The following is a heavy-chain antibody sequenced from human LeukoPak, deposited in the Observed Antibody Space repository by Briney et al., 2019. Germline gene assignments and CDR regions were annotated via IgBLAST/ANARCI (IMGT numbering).Heavy chain of an antibody. CDR2: ISGSGGST. Sequence: GGSLRLSCAASGFTFSSYAMSWVRQAPGKGLEWVSAISGSGGSTYYADSVKGRFTISRDNSKNTLYLQMNGPRTEDTAVYYCAKDQGWADGSGDYWGQGTLVTVSS. CDR1: GFTFSSYA. J-gene: IGHJ4*02. D-gene: IGHD3-10*01. CDR3: AKDQGWADGSGDY. V-gene: IGHV3-23*01.